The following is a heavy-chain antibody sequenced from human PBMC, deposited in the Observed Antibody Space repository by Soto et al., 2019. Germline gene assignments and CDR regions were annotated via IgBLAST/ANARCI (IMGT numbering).Heavy chain of an antibody. J-gene: IGHJ4*02. CDR1: GYSFTTYW. V-gene: IGHV5-51*01. CDR3: ARHGSSGGYDQSDY. CDR2: IFPAYCDT. D-gene: IGHD6-19*01. Sequence: LTLSSEVSGYSFTTYWMGVVRHMAGKGLEWMGIIFPAYCDTRYSPSFEGQVTISADTPTNTIHLQRRSLKASDSAISYCARHGSSGGYDQSDYWGQGTPVTVSS.